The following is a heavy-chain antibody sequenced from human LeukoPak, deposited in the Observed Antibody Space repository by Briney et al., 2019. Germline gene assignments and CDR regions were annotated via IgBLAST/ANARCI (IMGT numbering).Heavy chain of an antibody. CDR2: IYYSGST. Sequence: SETLSLTCTVSGGSISSHYWSWIRQPPGKGLEWIGYIYYSGSTNYNPSLKSRVTISVDTSKNQFSLKLSSVTAADTAVYYCARAGYYDSSGFFDYWGQGTLVTVSS. D-gene: IGHD3-22*01. CDR3: ARAGYYDSSGFFDY. J-gene: IGHJ4*02. V-gene: IGHV4-59*11. CDR1: GGSISSHY.